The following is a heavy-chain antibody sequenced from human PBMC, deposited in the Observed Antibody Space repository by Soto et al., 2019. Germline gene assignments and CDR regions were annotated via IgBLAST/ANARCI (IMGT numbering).Heavy chain of an antibody. CDR2: ISSSSSYI. CDR1: GFTFGSYS. Sequence: GGSLRLSCAASGFTFGSYSMNWVRQAPGKGLEWVSSISSSSSYIYYADSVKGRFTISRDNAKNSLYLQMNSLRAEDTAVYYCARVWREGYFDYWGQGTLVTVSS. V-gene: IGHV3-21*01. D-gene: IGHD3-16*01. J-gene: IGHJ4*02. CDR3: ARVWREGYFDY.